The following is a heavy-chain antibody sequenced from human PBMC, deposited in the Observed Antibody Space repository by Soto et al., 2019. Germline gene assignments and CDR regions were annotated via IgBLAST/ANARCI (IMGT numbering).Heavy chain of an antibody. CDR1: GFSFGSYT. D-gene: IGHD3-16*01. J-gene: IGHJ6*02. V-gene: IGHV3-43*01. CDR3: AKNIGGEGWGGGDV. CDR2: ISWNGGSS. Sequence: EEQLVESGGAVVQPGGSLRLSCEASGFSFGSYTMHWVRQAPGKGLEWVSLISWNGGSSFYADSVKGRFTISRDNSKDSLYSQMNNPRPENSALYYCAKNIGGEGWGGGDVWGHGTTVTVSS.